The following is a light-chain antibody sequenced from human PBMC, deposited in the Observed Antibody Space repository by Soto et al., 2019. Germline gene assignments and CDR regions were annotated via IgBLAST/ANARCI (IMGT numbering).Light chain of an antibody. Sequence: QSALAQPASVSGSPGQSITISCTGTDGDVGAYDSVSWYRQHPHKALQLIIYKGTQRPSGVSNRISGATSGNAASLTISGLQADDEADYFCCSSAPESTYVFGTGTKVTVL. CDR2: KGT. V-gene: IGLV2-23*01. J-gene: IGLJ1*01. CDR1: DGDVGAYDS. CDR3: CSSAPESTYV.